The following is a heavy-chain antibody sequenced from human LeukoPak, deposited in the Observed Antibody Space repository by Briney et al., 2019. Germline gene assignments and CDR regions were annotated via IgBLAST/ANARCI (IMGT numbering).Heavy chain of an antibody. D-gene: IGHD3-22*01. CDR1: GFTFSRDW. CDR2: INGDGSST. J-gene: IGHJ4*02. Sequence: GGSLTLSCAASGFTFSRDWMHWVRQAPGKGLVWVSRINGDGSSTSYADSVKGRFTISRDDAKNTLYLEMSSLRAEDTAVYYCSSAYYDPTGYWGQGTLVTVSS. V-gene: IGHV3-74*01. CDR3: SSAYYDPTGY.